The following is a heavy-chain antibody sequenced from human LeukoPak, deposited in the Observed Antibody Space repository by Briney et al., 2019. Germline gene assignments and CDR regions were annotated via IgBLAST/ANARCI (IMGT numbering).Heavy chain of an antibody. CDR3: ARELRIYFDY. CDR1: GGTSSSYA. CDR2: IIPIFGTA. J-gene: IGHJ4*02. D-gene: IGHD4-17*01. V-gene: IGHV1-69*13. Sequence: VKVSCKASGGTSSSYAISWVRQAPGQGLEWMGGIIPIFGTANYAQKFQGRVTITADGSTSTAYMELSSLRSEDTAVYYCARELRIYFDYWGQGTLVTVSS.